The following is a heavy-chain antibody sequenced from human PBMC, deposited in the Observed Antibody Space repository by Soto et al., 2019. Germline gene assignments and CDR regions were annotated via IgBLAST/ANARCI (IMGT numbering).Heavy chain of an antibody. CDR3: AAGGSGWYRGDY. D-gene: IGHD6-19*01. J-gene: IGHJ4*02. Sequence: QVQLVQSGAEVKKPGSSVKVSWKASGGTFSSYAISWVRQAPGQGLEWMGGIVPIFGTANYAQKFKGRVTITADESTSTAYMALSSLRSEDTAVYYCAAGGSGWYRGDYWGQGTLVTVSS. V-gene: IGHV1-69*01. CDR2: IVPIFGTA. CDR1: GGTFSSYA.